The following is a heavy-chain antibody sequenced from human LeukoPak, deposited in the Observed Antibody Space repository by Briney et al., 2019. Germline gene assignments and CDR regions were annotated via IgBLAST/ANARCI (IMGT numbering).Heavy chain of an antibody. CDR2: VSTGSNYI. CDR3: AKGGNVYCSSTSCFANYDAFDI. V-gene: IGHV3-21*01. CDR1: GFTFSSYS. J-gene: IGHJ3*02. Sequence: PGGSLRLSCTASGFTFSSYSLNWVRQAPGKGLEWVSSVSTGSNYIYYADSVKGRFTISRDNDKNSLYLQMNSLRVEDTAVYYCAKGGNVYCSSTSCFANYDAFDIWGQGTMVTVSS. D-gene: IGHD2-2*01.